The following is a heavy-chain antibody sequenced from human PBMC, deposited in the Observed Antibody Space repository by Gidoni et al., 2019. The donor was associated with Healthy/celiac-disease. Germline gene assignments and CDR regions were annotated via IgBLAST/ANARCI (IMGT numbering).Heavy chain of an antibody. CDR3: ARVRVVYFDY. V-gene: IGHV4-38-2*01. Sequence: QVQLQESGPGLVKPSETLSLTGAVSGYSISSGSYCGWIRKPPGTGLEWIGSIYHSGSTYYNPSLKSRVTISVDTSKNQFSLKLSSVTAADTAVYYCARVRVVYFDYWGQGTLVTVSS. CDR1: GYSISSGSY. D-gene: IGHD3-10*01. CDR2: IYHSGST. J-gene: IGHJ4*02.